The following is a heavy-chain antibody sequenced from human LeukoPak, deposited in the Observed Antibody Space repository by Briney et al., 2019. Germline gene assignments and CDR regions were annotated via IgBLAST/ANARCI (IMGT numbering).Heavy chain of an antibody. D-gene: IGHD3-3*01. CDR2: ISSSGSTI. V-gene: IGHV3-11*01. J-gene: IGHJ6*03. Sequence: PGGSLRLSCAASGFTFSDYHMSWIRQAPGKGLEWVSYISSSGSTIYYADSVKGRFTISRDNAKNSLYLQMNSLRAEDTAVYYCARSPRKSGSGHGYYYYYYMDVWGKGTTVTVSS. CDR3: ARSPRKSGSGHGYYYYYYMDV. CDR1: GFTFSDYH.